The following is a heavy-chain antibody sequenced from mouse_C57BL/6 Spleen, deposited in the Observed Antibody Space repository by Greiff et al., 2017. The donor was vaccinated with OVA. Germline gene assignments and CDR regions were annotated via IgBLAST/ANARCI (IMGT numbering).Heavy chain of an antibody. D-gene: IGHD2-4*01. V-gene: IGHV1-81*01. CDR2: IYPRSGNT. CDR1: GYTFTSYG. CDR3: ARDDDYDGVYYFDY. Sequence: VQLQESGAELARPGASVKLSCKASGYTFTSYGISWVKQRTGQGLEWIGEIYPRSGNTYYNEKFKGKATLTADKSSSTAYMELRSLTSEDSAVFFCARDDDYDGVYYFDYWGQGTTLTVSS. J-gene: IGHJ2*01.